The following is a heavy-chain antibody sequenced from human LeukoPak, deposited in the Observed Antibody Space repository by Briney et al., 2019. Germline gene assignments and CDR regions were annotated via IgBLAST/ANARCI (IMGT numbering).Heavy chain of an antibody. CDR1: GFTFSSYE. D-gene: IGHD3-9*01. CDR3: ARELRYFDWLLKDY. CDR2: ISSSGSTI. Sequence: PGGSLRLSCAASGFTFSSYEMNWVRQAPGKGLEWVSYISSSGSTIYYADSVKGRFTISRDNAKNSLYLQMNSLRAEDTAVYYCARELRYFDWLLKDYWGQGTLVTVSS. J-gene: IGHJ4*02. V-gene: IGHV3-48*03.